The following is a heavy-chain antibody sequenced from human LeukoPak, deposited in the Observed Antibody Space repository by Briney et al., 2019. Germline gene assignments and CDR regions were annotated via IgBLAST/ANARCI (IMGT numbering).Heavy chain of an antibody. CDR1: GFTLSSFG. V-gene: IGHV3-23*01. CDR3: ARGRSPTLGYFDL. Sequence: EGSLRLSCAASGFTLSSFGMTWVRLASGKRLEWVSSITGAGGGTLYADSVKGRVTISRDNSKNTLYLQMNSLRAGDTAVYYCARGRSPTLGYFDLWGRGTLVTVSS. D-gene: IGHD1-26*01. CDR2: ITGAGGGT. J-gene: IGHJ2*01.